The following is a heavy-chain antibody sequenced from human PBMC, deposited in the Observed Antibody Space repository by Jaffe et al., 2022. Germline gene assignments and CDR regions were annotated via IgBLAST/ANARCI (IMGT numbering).Heavy chain of an antibody. V-gene: IGHV3-30*02. CDR2: IRYDGSNK. J-gene: IGHJ3*02. Sequence: QVQLVESGGGVVQPGGSLRLSCAASGFTFSSYGMHWVRQAPGKGLEWVAFIRYDGSNKYYADSVKGRFTISRDNSKNTLYLQMNSLRAEDTAVYYCAKGDSSGWLRNSDAFDIWGQGTMVTVSS. CDR3: AKGDSSGWLRNSDAFDI. CDR1: GFTFSSYG. D-gene: IGHD6-19*01.